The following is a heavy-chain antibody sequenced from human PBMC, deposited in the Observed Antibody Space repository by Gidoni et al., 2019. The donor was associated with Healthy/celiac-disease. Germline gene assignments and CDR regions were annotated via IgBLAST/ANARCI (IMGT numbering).Heavy chain of an antibody. CDR2: IYYSGST. V-gene: IGHV4-39*01. D-gene: IGHD2-15*01. CDR1: GGSISSSSYY. CDR3: ASAHIVVVVAATYFDY. Sequence: QLQLQESGPGLVKPSETLSLTCTVSGGSISSSSYYWGWIRQPPGTGLEWIGSIYYSGSTYYNPSLKSRVTISVDTSKNQFSLKLSSVTAADTAVYYCASAHIVVVVAATYFDYWGQGTLVTVSS. J-gene: IGHJ4*02.